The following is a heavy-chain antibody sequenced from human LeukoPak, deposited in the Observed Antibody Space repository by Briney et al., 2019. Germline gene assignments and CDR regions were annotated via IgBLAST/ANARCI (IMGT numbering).Heavy chain of an antibody. V-gene: IGHV1-46*01. D-gene: IGHD5-24*01. J-gene: IGHJ5*02. CDR1: GYTFTSYY. CDR2: INPSGGST. Sequence: GSVKVSCKASGYTFTSYYMQWVRQAPGQGLEWMGIINPSGGSTSYAQKFQGRVTMTRDMSTSTVYMELSSLRSEDTAVYYCARRDGYNQGFDPWGQGTLVTVSS. CDR3: ARRDGYNQGFDP.